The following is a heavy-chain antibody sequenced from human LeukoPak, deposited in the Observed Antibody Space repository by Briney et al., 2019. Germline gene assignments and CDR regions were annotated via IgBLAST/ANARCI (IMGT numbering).Heavy chain of an antibody. V-gene: IGHV4-39*07. CDR2: IYYSGST. CDR3: ARAVTMIVVAQYYFDY. Sequence: PSETQSLTCTVSGGSISSSSYYWGWIRQPPGKGLEWIGSIYYSGSTYYNPSLKSRVTISVDTSKNQFSLKLSSVTAADTAVYYCARAVTMIVVAQYYFDYWGQGTLVTVSS. D-gene: IGHD3-22*01. CDR1: GGSISSSSYY. J-gene: IGHJ4*02.